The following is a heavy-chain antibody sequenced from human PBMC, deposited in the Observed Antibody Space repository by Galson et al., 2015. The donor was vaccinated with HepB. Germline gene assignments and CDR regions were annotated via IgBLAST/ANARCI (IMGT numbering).Heavy chain of an antibody. CDR1: GFTFSSYS. V-gene: IGHV3-48*01. Sequence: SLRLSCAASGFTFSSYSMNWVRQAPGKGLEWVSYISSSSSTIYYADSVKGRFTISRDNSKNTLYLQINSLRAEDTAVYYCAKDYYCGGDCYSVYYYYGMDVWGQGTTVTVSS. CDR2: ISSSSSTI. D-gene: IGHD2-21*02. CDR3: AKDYYCGGDCYSVYYYYGMDV. J-gene: IGHJ6*02.